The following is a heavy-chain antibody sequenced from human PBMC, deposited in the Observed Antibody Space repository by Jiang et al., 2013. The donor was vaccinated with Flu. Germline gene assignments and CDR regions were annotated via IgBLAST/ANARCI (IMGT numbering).Heavy chain of an antibody. CDR3: ARHQRNSGSFRALDY. D-gene: IGHD1-26*01. CDR1: SGSISSSDHH. CDR2: IYYSGST. V-gene: IGHV4-39*07. Sequence: PGLVKPSETLSLTCTVSSGSISSSDHHWGWVRQPPGKGLEWIGSIYYSGSTYYNPSLSSRVTISVDTSKNQFSLKLSSVTAADTAVYYCARHQRNSGSFRALDYWGQGTLVTVSS. J-gene: IGHJ4*02.